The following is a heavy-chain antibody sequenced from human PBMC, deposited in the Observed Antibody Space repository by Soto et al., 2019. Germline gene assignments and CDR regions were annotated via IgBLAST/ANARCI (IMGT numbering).Heavy chain of an antibody. CDR1: GFSFSNYD. V-gene: IGHV3-21*01. Sequence: EVQLVESGGGLVKPGGSLRLSCAASGFSFSNYDMNWVRQAPGKGLEWVSSISSRSSYIYYADSVKGRFTISRDNAKNSLYLQMNSLRAEDTAMYFCAREGFNYFDTSGYPTNALDVWGQGTTVTVSS. J-gene: IGHJ6*02. D-gene: IGHD3-22*01. CDR2: ISSRSSYI. CDR3: AREGFNYFDTSGYPTNALDV.